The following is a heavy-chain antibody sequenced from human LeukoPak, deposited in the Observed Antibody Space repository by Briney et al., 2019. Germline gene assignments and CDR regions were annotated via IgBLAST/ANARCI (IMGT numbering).Heavy chain of an antibody. J-gene: IGHJ4*02. CDR2: IWYDGSNK. Sequence: AGGSLRLSCAASGFTFSSYGMHWVRQAPGKGLEWVAVIWYDGSNKYYADSVKGRFTISRDNSKNTLYLQMNSLRAEDTAVYYCARVGVWSSGWYIDYWGQGTLVTVSS. V-gene: IGHV3-33*01. CDR1: GFTFSSYG. CDR3: ARVGVWSSGWYIDY. D-gene: IGHD6-19*01.